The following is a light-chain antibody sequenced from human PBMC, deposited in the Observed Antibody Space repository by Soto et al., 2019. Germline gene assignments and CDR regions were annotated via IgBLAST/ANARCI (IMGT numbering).Light chain of an antibody. CDR1: QSVSSY. CDR2: DTS. J-gene: IGKJ5*01. V-gene: IGKV3-11*01. CDR3: QQRSNWPPIT. Sequence: EKLMSHSPATLSVSPGGRVTLSFSSSQSVSSYLAWYQQKPGQAPRLLIYDTSNRATGIPARFSGSGSGTDFTLTISSLEPEDFAVYYCQQRSNWPPITFGQGTRLEIK.